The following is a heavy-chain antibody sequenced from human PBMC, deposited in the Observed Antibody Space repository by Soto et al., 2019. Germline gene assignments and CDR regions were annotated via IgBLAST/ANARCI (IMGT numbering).Heavy chain of an antibody. V-gene: IGHV4-59*12. CDR3: ARGPSLKAHLDY. CDR2: IYHSGNT. Sequence: SETLSLTCTFSGGSISSYYWSWIRQPPGKGLEWIGEIYHSGNTNYSPSLKSRITISVGKSKNQFFLNLRSVTAADTAVYLCARGPSLKAHLDYWGPGILVTVPS. CDR1: GGSISSYY. J-gene: IGHJ4*02.